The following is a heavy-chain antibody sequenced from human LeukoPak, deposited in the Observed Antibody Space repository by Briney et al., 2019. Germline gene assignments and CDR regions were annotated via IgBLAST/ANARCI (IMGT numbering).Heavy chain of an antibody. CDR2: IYYTGTT. V-gene: IGHV4-59*08. J-gene: IGHJ4*02. CDR3: ARHISGGATLD. D-gene: IGHD2-15*01. CDR1: GDSISTYY. Sequence: SETLSLTCTVSGDSISTYYWTWIRQPPGKGLEWIGYIYYTGTTYYNPSLKSRVTISVDTSKNQFSLRLSSVTAADTAVYYCARHISGGATLDWGQGTLVTVSS.